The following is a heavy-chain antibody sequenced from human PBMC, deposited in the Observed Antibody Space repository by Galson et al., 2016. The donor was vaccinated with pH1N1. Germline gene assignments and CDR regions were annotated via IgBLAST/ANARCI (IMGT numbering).Heavy chain of an antibody. CDR2: INHGGST. Sequence: ETLSLPCAVYGGSFRGYYWSWIRQSPEKGLEWIGEINHGGSTNYNPSLEGRVALSLDTSKNQFSLRLLAVTAADTAVYFCARHSTSGFPTIEVAARRRPFDVWGQGTLVTVSS. J-gene: IGHJ3*01. D-gene: IGHD6-19*01. CDR1: GGSFRGYY. V-gene: IGHV4-34*01. CDR3: ARHSTSGFPTIEVAARRRPFDV.